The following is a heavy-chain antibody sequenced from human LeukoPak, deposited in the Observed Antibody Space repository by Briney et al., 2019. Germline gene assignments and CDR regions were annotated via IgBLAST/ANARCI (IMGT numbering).Heavy chain of an antibody. CDR1: GFTFSSYW. V-gene: IGHV3-7*01. Sequence: GGSLRLSCAASGFTFSSYWMCWVRQAPGKGLEWVAIIKQDGSDKYYVDSVEGRFIISRDNAKNSLYLQMNSLRAEDTAVYYCLTSTRSHRFDYWGQGTLVTVSS. D-gene: IGHD2-15*01. CDR3: LTSTRSHRFDY. CDR2: IKQDGSDK. J-gene: IGHJ4*02.